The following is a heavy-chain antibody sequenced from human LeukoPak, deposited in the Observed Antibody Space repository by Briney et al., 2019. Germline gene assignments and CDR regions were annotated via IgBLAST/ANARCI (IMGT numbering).Heavy chain of an antibody. Sequence: PGGSLRLSCAASGFSFSEYWMHWVRQPPGKGLEWIGEIYHSGSPNYNPSLKSRVTISVDKSRNHFSLNLSSVTAADTAVYYCARVNINNWHSCDYWGQGTLVTVSS. J-gene: IGHJ4*02. CDR3: ARVNINNWHSCDY. CDR1: GFSFSEYW. CDR2: IYHSGSP. V-gene: IGHV4-4*02. D-gene: IGHD1-1*01.